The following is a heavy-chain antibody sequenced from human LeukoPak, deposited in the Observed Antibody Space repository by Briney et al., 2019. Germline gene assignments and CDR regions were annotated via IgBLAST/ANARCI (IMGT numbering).Heavy chain of an antibody. CDR3: ARDKSLRGNWFGNDY. V-gene: IGHV4-39*07. D-gene: IGHD3-10*01. CDR1: GGSISSSSYY. J-gene: IGHJ4*02. Sequence: SETLSLTCTVSGGSISSSSYYWGWIRQPPGKGLEWIGSIYYSGSTYYNPSLKSRVTISVDTSKNQFSLKLSFVTAADTAVYYCARDKSLRGNWFGNDYWGQGTLVTVSS. CDR2: IYYSGST.